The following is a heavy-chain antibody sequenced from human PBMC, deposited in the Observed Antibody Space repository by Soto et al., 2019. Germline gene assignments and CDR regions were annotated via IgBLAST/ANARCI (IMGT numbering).Heavy chain of an antibody. CDR1: GFTFSNNW. CDR2: INSGGSRT. Sequence: EVQLVESGGGLVQPGGSLRLSCAASGFTFSNNWMHWVRQAPGRGLVWVSRINSGGSRTTYADAVKGRFTISRDNAKNPLYLQMNSLRAEDTALYYCARCPKYYDSGFCDYWGQGTLVTVSS. CDR3: ARCPKYYDSGFCDY. J-gene: IGHJ4*02. D-gene: IGHD3-3*01. V-gene: IGHV3-74*01.